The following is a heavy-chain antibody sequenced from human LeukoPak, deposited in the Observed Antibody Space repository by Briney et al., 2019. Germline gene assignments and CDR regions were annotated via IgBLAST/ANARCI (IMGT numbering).Heavy chain of an antibody. Sequence: PGGSLRLSCAASGFTFSSYGMHWVRQAPGMGLEWVAFIRYDGSNKYYADSVKGRFTISRDNSKNTLYLQMNSLRAEDTAVYYCAKDRWPPRDAFDIWGQGTMVTVSS. CDR3: AKDRWPPRDAFDI. CDR2: IRYDGSNK. J-gene: IGHJ3*02. CDR1: GFTFSSYG. V-gene: IGHV3-30*02. D-gene: IGHD6-13*01.